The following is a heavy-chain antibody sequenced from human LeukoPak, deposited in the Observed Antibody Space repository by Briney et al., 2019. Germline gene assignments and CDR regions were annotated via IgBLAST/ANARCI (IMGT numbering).Heavy chain of an antibody. CDR3: ARGPKVEMATITRRSGTHGIDY. CDR2: IRFDEFDK. J-gene: IGHJ4*02. Sequence: GGSLRLSCAASGFTFKTFDMHWVRQAPGKGLEWVTFIRFDEFDKYYADSVKGRFTISRDNSKDTLYLQMISLRPEDTAVYYCARGPKVEMATITRRSGTHGIDYWGQGTLVTVSS. CDR1: GFTFKTFD. D-gene: IGHD5-24*01. V-gene: IGHV3-30*02.